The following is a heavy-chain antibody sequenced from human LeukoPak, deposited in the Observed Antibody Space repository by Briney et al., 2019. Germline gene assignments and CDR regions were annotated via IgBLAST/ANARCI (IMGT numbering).Heavy chain of an antibody. CDR1: GYSFTTYW. CDR2: IYPHDSNT. J-gene: IGHJ4*02. V-gene: IGHV5-51*01. CDR3: VRGIDYYDRSFNY. D-gene: IGHD3-22*01. Sequence: GESLQISCKGSGYSFTTYWIGWVRQMPGKGLDCMAIIYPHDSNTKYSPSIQGQVTISADKSISTAYLQWSSLKASGTAMYYCVRGIDYYDRSFNYWGQGTLVTVSS.